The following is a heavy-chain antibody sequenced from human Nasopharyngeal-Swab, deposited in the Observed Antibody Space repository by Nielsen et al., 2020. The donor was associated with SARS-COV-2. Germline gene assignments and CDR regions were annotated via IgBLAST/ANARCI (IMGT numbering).Heavy chain of an antibody. D-gene: IGHD5-18*01. CDR2: ISYDGSNK. CDR3: AKGTYSNGSLFDY. Sequence: GESLKISCAASGFTFSSYGMNWVRQAPGKGLEWVAVISYDGSNKYYADSVKGRFTISRDNSKNTLYLQMNSLRAEDTAVYYCAKGTYSNGSLFDYWGQGTLVTVSS. V-gene: IGHV3-30*18. CDR1: GFTFSSYG. J-gene: IGHJ4*01.